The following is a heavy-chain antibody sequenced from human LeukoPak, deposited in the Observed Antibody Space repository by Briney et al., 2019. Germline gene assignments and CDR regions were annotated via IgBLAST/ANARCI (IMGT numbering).Heavy chain of an antibody. CDR3: ARDHSSGYYNWFDP. CDR1: GGSISSGGYY. Sequence: ASETLSLTCTVSGGSISSGGYYWSWIRQHPGKGLEWIGYIYYSGSTYYNPSLKSRVTMSVDTSKNQFSLKLSSVTAADTAVYYCARDHSSGYYNWFDPWGQGTLVTVSS. V-gene: IGHV4-31*03. J-gene: IGHJ5*02. D-gene: IGHD3-22*01. CDR2: IYYSGST.